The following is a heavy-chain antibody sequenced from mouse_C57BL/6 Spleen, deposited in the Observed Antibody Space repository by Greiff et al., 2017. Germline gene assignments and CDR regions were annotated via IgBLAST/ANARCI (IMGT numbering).Heavy chain of an antibody. V-gene: IGHV1-80*01. J-gene: IGHJ3*01. D-gene: IGHD2-4*01. CDR1: GYAFSSYW. CDR3: ARWGYDYDNAY. Sequence: VQLVESGAELVKPGASVKISCKASGYAFSSYWMNWVKQRPGKGLEWIGQIYPGDGDTNYNGKFKGKATLTADKSSSTAYMQLSSLTSEDSAVYFCARWGYDYDNAYWGQGTLVTVSA. CDR2: IYPGDGDT.